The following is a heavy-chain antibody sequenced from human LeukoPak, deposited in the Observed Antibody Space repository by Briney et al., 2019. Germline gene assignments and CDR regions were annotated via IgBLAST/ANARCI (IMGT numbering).Heavy chain of an antibody. J-gene: IGHJ4*02. Sequence: GGSLRLSCAASGFTSSSYAMHWVRQAPGKGLEWVAVISYDGSNKYYADSVKGRFTISRDNSKNTLYLQMNSLRAEDTAVYYCARDALWFGENDYWGQGTLVTVSS. CDR2: ISYDGSNK. D-gene: IGHD3-10*01. CDR1: GFTSSSYA. CDR3: ARDALWFGENDY. V-gene: IGHV3-30-3*01.